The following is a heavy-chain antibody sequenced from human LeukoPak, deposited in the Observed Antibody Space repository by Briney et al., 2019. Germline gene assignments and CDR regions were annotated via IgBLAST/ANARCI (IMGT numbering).Heavy chain of an antibody. CDR2: ISTSSIYI. Sequence: GGSLRLSCAASGFTFSRYSMNWVRQAPGKGLEWVSSISTSSIYIYYADSVKGRFTISRDNAKNSLYLQMNSLRAEDTAVYYCARGWELLNYFDYWGQGTLVTVSS. CDR3: ARGWELLNYFDY. CDR1: GFTFSRYS. D-gene: IGHD1-26*01. V-gene: IGHV3-21*01. J-gene: IGHJ4*02.